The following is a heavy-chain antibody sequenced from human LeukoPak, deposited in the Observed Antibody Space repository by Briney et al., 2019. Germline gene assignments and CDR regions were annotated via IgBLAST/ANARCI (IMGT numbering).Heavy chain of an antibody. D-gene: IGHD3-10*01. CDR2: MNPNSGNT. CDR1: GYTFTSYD. Sequence: GASVKVSCKASGYTFTSYDINWVRQATGQGLEWMGWMNPNSGNTGYAQKFQGRVTMTRNTSIRTAYMELSSLRSEDTAVYYCSRGRITMVGGVIINKNRLDYFDYWGQGTLVTVSS. J-gene: IGHJ4*02. V-gene: IGHV1-8*01. CDR3: SRGRITMVGGVIINKNRLDYFDY.